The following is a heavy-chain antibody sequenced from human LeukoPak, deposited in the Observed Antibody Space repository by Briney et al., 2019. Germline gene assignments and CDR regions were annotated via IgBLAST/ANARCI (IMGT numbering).Heavy chain of an antibody. CDR1: GFTFSTYW. CDR3: ARDGQDYGLDV. CDR2: INTDGSIT. Sequence: GGSLRLSCAASGFTFSTYWMHWVRQAPGKGLVWVSRINTDGSITSYADSVKGRFTISRDNAKNTLYLQMNSLRAEDTAVFYCARDGQDYGLDVWGQGTTVTVSS. V-gene: IGHV3-74*01. J-gene: IGHJ6*02.